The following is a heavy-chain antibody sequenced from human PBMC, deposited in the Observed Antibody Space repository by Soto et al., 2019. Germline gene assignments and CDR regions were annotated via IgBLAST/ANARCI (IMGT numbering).Heavy chain of an antibody. J-gene: IGHJ4*02. Sequence: CVGSVRGTLYSFGWNRQPPGKGLEWIGSIHYSGSTHYNPSLKSRVTISVDPSKSQFSLNLTSVTPADTSVYYCARHMRAVAAPLAYWGQGTVVT. CDR1: VGSVRGTLYS. V-gene: IGHV4-39*01. D-gene: IGHD6-19*01. CDR3: ARHMRAVAAPLAY. CDR2: IHYSGST.